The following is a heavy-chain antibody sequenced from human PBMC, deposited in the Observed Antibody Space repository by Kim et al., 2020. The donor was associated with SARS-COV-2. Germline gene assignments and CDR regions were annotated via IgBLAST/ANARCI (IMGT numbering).Heavy chain of an antibody. J-gene: IGHJ4*02. CDR3: ARGGYSSGWYRDYFDY. CDR1: GFTFSSYG. Sequence: GGSLRLSCAASGFTFSSYGMHWVRQAPGKGLEWVAVIWYDGSNKYYADSVKGRFTISRDNSKNTLYLQMNSLRAEDTAVYYCARGGYSSGWYRDYFDYWGQGTLVTVSS. V-gene: IGHV3-33*01. CDR2: IWYDGSNK. D-gene: IGHD6-19*01.